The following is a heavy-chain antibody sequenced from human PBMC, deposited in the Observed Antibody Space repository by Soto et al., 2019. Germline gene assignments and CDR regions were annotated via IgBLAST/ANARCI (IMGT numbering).Heavy chain of an antibody. Sequence: QVQLVQSGAEVKKPGSSVKVSCKASGGTFSSYAISWVRQAPGQGLEWMGGIIPIFGTANYAQKFQGRVTITADESTSTAYMEMSSLRSEDTAVYYCARGEGVDAVTPKNGMDVWGQGTTVTVSS. CDR3: ARGEGVDAVTPKNGMDV. V-gene: IGHV1-69*01. CDR2: IIPIFGTA. J-gene: IGHJ6*02. D-gene: IGHD4-17*01. CDR1: GGTFSSYA.